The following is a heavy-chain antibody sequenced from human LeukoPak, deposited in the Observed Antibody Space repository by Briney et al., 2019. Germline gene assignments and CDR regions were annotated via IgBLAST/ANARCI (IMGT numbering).Heavy chain of an antibody. V-gene: IGHV1-2*02. D-gene: IGHD5-24*01. Sequence: ASVKVSCKASGYTFSGYYMHWVRQAPGQGLEWMGWINPNSGGTNYAQKFQGRVTMTRDTSISTAYMELSRLRSDDTAVYYCARAVEMANVFPTTHWGQGTLVTVSS. CDR2: INPNSGGT. CDR1: GYTFSGYY. J-gene: IGHJ4*02. CDR3: ARAVEMANVFPTTH.